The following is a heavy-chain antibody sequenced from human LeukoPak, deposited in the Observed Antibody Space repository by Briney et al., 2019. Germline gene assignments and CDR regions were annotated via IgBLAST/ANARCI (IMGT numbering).Heavy chain of an antibody. J-gene: IGHJ4*02. Sequence: PGGSLRLSCAASGFTFISYAMSWVRQAPGKGLEWVSAISGSGGTTDYADSVKGRFTISRDNSRNTLYLQMNSLRAEDTAVYYCAKSHPGVYVWASYRQGPFPFDYWGQGTLVTVSS. CDR3: AKSHPGVYVWASYRQGPFPFDY. D-gene: IGHD3-16*02. CDR1: GFTFISYA. CDR2: ISGSGGTT. V-gene: IGHV3-23*01.